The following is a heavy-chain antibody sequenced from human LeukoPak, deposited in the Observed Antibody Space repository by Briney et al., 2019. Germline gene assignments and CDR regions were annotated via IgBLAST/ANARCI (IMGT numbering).Heavy chain of an antibody. D-gene: IGHD4-11*01. V-gene: IGHV4-30-4*08. CDR3: ARVATESYYYYYYMDV. J-gene: IGHJ6*03. CDR1: GGSISSGDYY. Sequence: SETLSLTCTVSGGSISSGDYYWSWIRQPPGKGLEWIVYIYYSGSTYYNPSLKSRVTISVDTSKNQFSLKLSSVTAADTAVYYGARVATESYYYYYYMDVWGKGTTVTVSS. CDR2: IYYSGST.